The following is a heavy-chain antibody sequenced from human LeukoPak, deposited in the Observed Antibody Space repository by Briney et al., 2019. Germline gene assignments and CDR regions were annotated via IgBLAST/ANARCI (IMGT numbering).Heavy chain of an antibody. J-gene: IGHJ1*01. D-gene: IGHD1-7*01. CDR2: IYYSGST. Sequence: SETLSLTCTVSGGSISSYYWSWIRQPPGKGLEWIGYIYYSGSTNYNPSLKSRVTISVDTSKNQFSLKLSSVTAADTAVYYCAREGNYGSFQHWGQGTLVTVSS. CDR1: GGSISSYY. V-gene: IGHV4-59*01. CDR3: AREGNYGSFQH.